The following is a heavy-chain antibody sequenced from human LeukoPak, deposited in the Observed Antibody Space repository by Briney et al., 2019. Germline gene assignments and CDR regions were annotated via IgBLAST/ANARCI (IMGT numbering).Heavy chain of an antibody. Sequence: GASVNVSCKASGYTFTSYDINWVRQATGQGLEWMGWMNPNSGNTGYAQKFQGRVTMTRNTSISTAYMELSSLRSEDTAVYYCARGGIAAAGTTKMKYYYYGMDVWGQGTTVTVSS. CDR1: GYTFTSYD. CDR3: ARGGIAAAGTTKMKYYYYGMDV. D-gene: IGHD6-13*01. V-gene: IGHV1-8*01. J-gene: IGHJ6*02. CDR2: MNPNSGNT.